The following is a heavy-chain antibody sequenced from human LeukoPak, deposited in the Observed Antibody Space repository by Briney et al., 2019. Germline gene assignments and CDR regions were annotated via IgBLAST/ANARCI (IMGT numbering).Heavy chain of an antibody. CDR2: IYYSGST. V-gene: IGHV4-59*01. CDR3: ARDYGDFYGMDV. J-gene: IGHJ6*02. Sequence: PSETLSLTCTVSGGSISSYYWSWIRQPPGKGLEWIGYIYYSGSTNYNPPLKSRVTISVDTSKNQFSLKLSSVTAADTAVYYCARDYGDFYGMDVWGQGTTVTVSS. CDR1: GGSISSYY. D-gene: IGHD4-17*01.